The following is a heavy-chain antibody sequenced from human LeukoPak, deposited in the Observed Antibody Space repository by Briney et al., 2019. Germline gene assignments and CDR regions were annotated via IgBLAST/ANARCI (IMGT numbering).Heavy chain of an antibody. CDR2: IKQDGSEK. CDR3: ARMSSSSWYVCDY. Sequence: GGSLRLSCAASGFTFNGYWMTWVRQAPGKGLEWVANIKQDGSEKYYVDSVRGRFTISRDNTENSLYLQMNSLRAEDTAVYYCARMSSSSWYVCDYWGQGTLVTVSS. D-gene: IGHD6-13*01. CDR1: GFTFNGYW. V-gene: IGHV3-7*01. J-gene: IGHJ4*02.